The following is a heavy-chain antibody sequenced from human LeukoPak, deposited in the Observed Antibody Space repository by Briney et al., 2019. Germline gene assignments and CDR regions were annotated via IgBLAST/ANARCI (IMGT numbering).Heavy chain of an antibody. D-gene: IGHD5-18*01. V-gene: IGHV4-59*08. Sequence: PSETLSLTCSVSGGSISPYYWSWIRQPPEKGREWIGYIYSSGTFKYNPSLKSRITISVDTSKNQFSLNLSSVTAADTAVYYCARLTDTALVWAFDIWGQGTMVTVSA. CDR1: GGSISPYY. J-gene: IGHJ3*02. CDR3: ARLTDTALVWAFDI. CDR2: IYSSGTF.